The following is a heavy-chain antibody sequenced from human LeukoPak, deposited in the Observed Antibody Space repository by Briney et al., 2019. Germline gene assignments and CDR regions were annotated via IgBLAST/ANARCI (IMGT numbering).Heavy chain of an antibody. D-gene: IGHD3-22*01. CDR1: GASISYNNW. V-gene: IGHV4-4*02. J-gene: IGHJ4*02. CDR2: IHHSGST. Sequence: SETLSLTCAVSGASISYNNWWSWVRQSPGKGLEWIGEIHHSGSTNYNPSLKSRVTISVDKSKNQFSLKLSSVTAADTAVYYCAGGYYDSSGYITHFDYWGQGTLVTISS. CDR3: AGGYYDSSGYITHFDY.